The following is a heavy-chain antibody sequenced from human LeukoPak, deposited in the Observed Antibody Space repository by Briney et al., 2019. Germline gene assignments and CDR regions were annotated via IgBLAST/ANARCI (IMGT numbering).Heavy chain of an antibody. V-gene: IGHV4-59*01. J-gene: IGHJ3*02. CDR3: ARLLDYDNSGAPDDFDM. CDR1: GGSITSNY. CDR2: VSYTGRT. Sequence: SETQSLTCSVSGGSITSNYWTWIRQSPGKGLEYIGHVSYTGRTRYNPSLQRRLTISLDTSNNHFSLQLTSVSAADTAVYYCARLLDYDNSGAPDDFDMWGQGTMVTVSS. D-gene: IGHD3-22*01.